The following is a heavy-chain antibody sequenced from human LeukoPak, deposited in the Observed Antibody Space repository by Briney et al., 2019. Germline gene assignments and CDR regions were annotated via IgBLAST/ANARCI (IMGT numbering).Heavy chain of an antibody. CDR2: IYSGGST. CDR1: GFTVSSNY. J-gene: IGHJ4*02. CDR3: AREMDYAFDY. V-gene: IGHV3-53*01. D-gene: IGHD4-17*01. Sequence: GGSLRLSCAASGFTVSSNYMSWVRQAPGKGLEWVSVIYSGGSTYYADSVKGRFTISRDNSKNTLYLQVNSLRAEDTAVYYCAREMDYAFDYWGQGTLVTVSS.